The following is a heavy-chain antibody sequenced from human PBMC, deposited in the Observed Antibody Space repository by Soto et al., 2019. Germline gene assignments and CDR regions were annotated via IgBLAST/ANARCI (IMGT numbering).Heavy chain of an antibody. D-gene: IGHD3-10*01. V-gene: IGHV4-34*01. Sequence: QVQLQQWGAGLLKPSETLSLTCAVYGGSFSGYYWSWIRQPPGKGLEWIGEINHSGSTNYNPSLKSRVTKSVDTSKNQVSLKLSSVTAADTAVYYCASWFGEFRGRVGMDVWGQGTTVTVSS. CDR3: ASWFGEFRGRVGMDV. CDR1: GGSFSGYY. CDR2: INHSGST. J-gene: IGHJ6*02.